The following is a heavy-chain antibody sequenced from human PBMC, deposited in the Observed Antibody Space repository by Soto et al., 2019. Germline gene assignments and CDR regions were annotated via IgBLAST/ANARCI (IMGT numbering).Heavy chain of an antibody. CDR3: ARDYGDYDSYGMDV. D-gene: IGHD4-17*01. Sequence: GGSLRLSCAASGFTFSSYGMHWVRQAPGKGLEWVAVIWYDGSNKYYADSVKGRFTISRDNSKNTLYLQMNSLRAEYTAVYYCARDYGDYDSYGMDVWGQGTTVTVSS. CDR2: IWYDGSNK. V-gene: IGHV3-33*01. J-gene: IGHJ6*02. CDR1: GFTFSSYG.